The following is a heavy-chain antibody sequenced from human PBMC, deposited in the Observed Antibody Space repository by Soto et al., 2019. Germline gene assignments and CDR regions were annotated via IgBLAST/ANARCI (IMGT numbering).Heavy chain of an antibody. J-gene: IGHJ6*02. D-gene: IGHD3-3*01. CDR2: IIPIFGTA. V-gene: IGHV1-69*13. CDR1: GGTFSSYA. CDR3: ARQASGYYPPYYYGMDV. Sequence: SVKVSCKASGGTFSSYAISWVRQAPGQGLEWMGGIIPIFGTANYAQKFQGRVTITADESTSTAYMELSSLRSEDTAVYYCARQASGYYPPYYYGMDVWGQGTTVTVSS.